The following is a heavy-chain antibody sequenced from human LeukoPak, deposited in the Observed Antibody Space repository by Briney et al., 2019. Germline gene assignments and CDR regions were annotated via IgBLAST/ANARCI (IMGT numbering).Heavy chain of an antibody. Sequence: SETLSPICTVSGGSISIYYWSWIRQPPGKGLEWIGYIYNSGSTNYNPSLRSRVTISVDTSKNQISLKLNSVTAADTAVYYCVRDRELTYWSQGTLVTVSS. CDR2: IYNSGST. D-gene: IGHD1-26*01. CDR3: VRDRELTY. CDR1: GGSISIYY. J-gene: IGHJ4*02. V-gene: IGHV4-59*01.